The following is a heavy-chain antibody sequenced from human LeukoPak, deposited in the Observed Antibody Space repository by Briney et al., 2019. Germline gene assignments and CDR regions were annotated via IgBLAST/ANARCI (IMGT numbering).Heavy chain of an antibody. CDR3: ARDFENP. V-gene: IGHV1-3*03. CDR1: GYTFSNYG. Sequence: ASVKVSCTASGYTFSNYGISWVRQAPGQRLEWMGWINAGNGNTKYSQEFQGRVTITRDTSASTAYMELSSLRSEDMAVYYCARDFENPWGQGTLVTVSS. J-gene: IGHJ5*02. CDR2: INAGNGNT.